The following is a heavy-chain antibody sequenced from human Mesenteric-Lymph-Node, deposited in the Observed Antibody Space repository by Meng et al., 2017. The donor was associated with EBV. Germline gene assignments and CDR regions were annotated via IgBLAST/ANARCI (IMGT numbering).Heavy chain of an antibody. CDR2: INRSGSS. Sequence: HVNLRRGVSGLLKPSETLSLTRAVNGGSFRGYFLTWIRQSPGEGLEWIGEINRSGSSKYNPSLQSRVSMSTDSSKNHFSLRLTSVTAADTAVYYCARGGLVCSGDNCQTFYFEYWSQGTLVTVSS. CDR3: ARGGLVCSGDNCQTFYFEY. V-gene: IGHV4-34*01. J-gene: IGHJ4*02. CDR1: GGSFRGYF. D-gene: IGHD2-21*01.